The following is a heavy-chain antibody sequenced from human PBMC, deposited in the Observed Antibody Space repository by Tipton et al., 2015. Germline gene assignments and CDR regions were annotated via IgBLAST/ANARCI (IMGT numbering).Heavy chain of an antibody. V-gene: IGHV4-38-2*01. D-gene: IGHD6-13*01. CDR2: ISHSGNT. J-gene: IGHJ4*02. CDR3: AKVYASSSWYVDY. Sequence: TLSLTCAVSGYSIGGAYHWDWIRQPPGKGVEGIGGISHSGNTYYNPSFKRRVTISGDTSKNQLSLRVSSVTAADTAVYYCAKVYASSSWYVDYWGQGTLVTVSS. CDR1: GYSIGGAYH.